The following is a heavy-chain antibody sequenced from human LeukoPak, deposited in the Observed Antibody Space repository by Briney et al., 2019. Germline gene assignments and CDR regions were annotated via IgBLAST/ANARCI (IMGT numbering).Heavy chain of an antibody. V-gene: IGHV3-53*01. Sequence: GGSLRLSCAASGFTVSTDHMSWVRQAPGKGLEWVSVLYSSGTTSHADSVKGRFTISRDNSKNTLYLQMNSLRAEDTAVYYCARGAFGVRGVILTDWFDPWGQGTLVTVSS. CDR3: ARGAFGVRGVILTDWFDP. J-gene: IGHJ5*02. CDR1: GFTVSTDH. D-gene: IGHD3-10*01. CDR2: LYSSGTT.